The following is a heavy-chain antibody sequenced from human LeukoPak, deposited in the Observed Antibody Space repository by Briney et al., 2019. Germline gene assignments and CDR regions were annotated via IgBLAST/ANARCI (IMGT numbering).Heavy chain of an antibody. V-gene: IGHV4-39*02. Sequence: PSETLSLTCTVYGGSISSSSYYWGWIRQPPGKGLEWIGSIYYSGSTYYNPSLKSRVTISVDTSKNQFSLKLSSVTAADTAVYYCARDWATVTELDYWGQGTLVTVSS. CDR3: ARDWATVTELDY. CDR2: IYYSGST. J-gene: IGHJ4*02. CDR1: GGSISSSSYY. D-gene: IGHD4-17*01.